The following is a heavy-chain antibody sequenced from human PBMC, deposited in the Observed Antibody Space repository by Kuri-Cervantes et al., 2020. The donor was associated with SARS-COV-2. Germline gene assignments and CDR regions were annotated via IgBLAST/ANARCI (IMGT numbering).Heavy chain of an antibody. Sequence: GSLRLSCAVSGYSISSGYYWGWIRQPPGKGLEWIGSIYHSGSTYYNPSLKSRVTISVDTSKNQFSLKLSSVTAADTAVDYCARNVKYRQPYYYMDVWGKGTTVTVSS. D-gene: IGHD6-6*01. CDR2: IYHSGST. J-gene: IGHJ6*03. CDR3: ARNVKYRQPYYYMDV. V-gene: IGHV4-38-2*01. CDR1: GYSISSGYY.